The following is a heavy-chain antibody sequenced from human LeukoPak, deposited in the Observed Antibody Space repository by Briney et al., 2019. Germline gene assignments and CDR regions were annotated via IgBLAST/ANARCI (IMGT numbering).Heavy chain of an antibody. CDR2: IYSGGGT. Sequence: GGSLRLSCAASVFTVSSNFMSWVREAPGEGVGWVSVIYSGGGTYYADSAKGRFTISRDDSKNTLYLQMNSLRAEDTAVYYCARALATGMDYFDYWGQGTLVTVSS. V-gene: IGHV3-66*01. CDR3: ARALATGMDYFDY. CDR1: VFTVSSNF. J-gene: IGHJ4*02. D-gene: IGHD7-27*01.